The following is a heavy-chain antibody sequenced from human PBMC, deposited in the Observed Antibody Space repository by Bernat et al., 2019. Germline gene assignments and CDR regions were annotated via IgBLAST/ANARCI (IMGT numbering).Heavy chain of an antibody. J-gene: IGHJ4*02. CDR3: TRQTVSCHDY. Sequence: EVHLAESGGGLVQPGGSLRLSCAASGFMLSDSHMHWVRQAPGKGLEWVGHIRKKDDNYARAYGASVRGRFTITRDDSQNTAYLQMKSLTREDRAVYFGTRQTVSCHDYWGKGALVIVSS. CDR2: IRKKDDNYAR. D-gene: IGHD2-2*01. V-gene: IGHV3-73*01. CDR1: GFMLSDSH.